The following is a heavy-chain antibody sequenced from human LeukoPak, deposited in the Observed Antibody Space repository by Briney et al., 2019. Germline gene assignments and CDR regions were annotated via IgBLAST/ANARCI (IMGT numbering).Heavy chain of an antibody. Sequence: ASVKVSCKASGYTFNRYYVHWVRQAPGQGLEWMGIIIPSGGGTRYAQKFQDRITMTWDTSTSTVYMELSSLRSEDTAVYYCARDSHMVRGGSIDAFDFWGQGTMVTVSS. CDR1: GYTFNRYY. V-gene: IGHV1-46*02. CDR3: ARDSHMVRGGSIDAFDF. J-gene: IGHJ3*01. CDR2: IIPSGGGT. D-gene: IGHD3-10*01.